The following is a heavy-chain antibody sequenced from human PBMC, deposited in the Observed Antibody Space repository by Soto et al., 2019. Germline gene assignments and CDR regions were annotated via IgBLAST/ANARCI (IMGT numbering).Heavy chain of an antibody. CDR1: GGSISSYY. Sequence: PSETLSLTCTVSGGSISSYYWGWIRQPAGKGLEWIGRIYTSGSTNYNPSLKSRVTMSVDTSKNQFSLKLSSVTAADTAVYYCARSYDGSGYYPYCFDYWGQGTLVTVSS. V-gene: IGHV4-4*07. CDR3: ARSYDGSGYYPYCFDY. D-gene: IGHD3-22*01. J-gene: IGHJ4*02. CDR2: IYTSGST.